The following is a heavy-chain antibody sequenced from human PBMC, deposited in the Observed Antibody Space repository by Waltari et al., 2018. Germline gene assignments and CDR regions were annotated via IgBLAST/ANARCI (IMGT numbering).Heavy chain of an antibody. CDR1: GDSISSSGFY. D-gene: IGHD3-16*01. CDR2: IYYDGST. CDR3: AAENPTRSYDLDA. Sequence: QPQLQESGPGLVKPSETLSLTCHVPGDSISSSGFYWVWIRQAPGKGLEWMGSIYYDGSTYYSPSLRSRVTISADTSKNQFSLKLTSVTAADTAVYYCAAENPTRSYDLDAWGQGILVTASS. V-gene: IGHV4-39*01. J-gene: IGHJ5*02.